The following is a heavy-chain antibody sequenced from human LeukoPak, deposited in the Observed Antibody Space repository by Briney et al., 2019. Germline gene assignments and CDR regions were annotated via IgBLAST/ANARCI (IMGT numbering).Heavy chain of an antibody. J-gene: IGHJ4*02. CDR2: INPNSGDT. CDR1: GYTLTDYY. Sequence: ASVKVLCKASGYTLTDYYMHWVRQAPGQGLEWVGWINPNSGDTNYAQKFKGKVTMNRETSISTAYMELSRLTSDDPAIYYCARDWRGSYFPDFWGQGTLVTVSS. CDR3: ARDWRGSYFPDF. V-gene: IGHV1-2*02. D-gene: IGHD1-26*01.